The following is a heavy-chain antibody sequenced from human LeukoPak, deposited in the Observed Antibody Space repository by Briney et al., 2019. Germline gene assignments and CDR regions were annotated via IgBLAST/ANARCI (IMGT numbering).Heavy chain of an antibody. CDR2: TYYRSKWYN. Sequence: SQTLSLTCAISGDSVSSNSAAWNWIRQSPSRGLEWLGRTYYRSKWYNDYAVSVKSRITINPDTSKNQFSLKLSSVTAADTAVYYCARVNPRIAAAGTSLSRRGYGMDVWGQGTTVTVSS. D-gene: IGHD6-13*01. CDR3: ARVNPRIAAAGTSLSRRGYGMDV. V-gene: IGHV6-1*01. CDR1: GDSVSSNSAA. J-gene: IGHJ6*02.